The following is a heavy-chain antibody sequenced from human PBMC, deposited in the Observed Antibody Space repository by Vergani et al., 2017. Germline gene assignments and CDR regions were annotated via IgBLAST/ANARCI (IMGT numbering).Heavy chain of an antibody. V-gene: IGHV1-58*01. CDR3: AANYYDSSGYAEPYYYYYYGMDV. CDR2: IVVGSGNT. J-gene: IGHJ6*02. CDR1: GFTFTSSA. Sequence: QMQLVQSGPEVKKPGTSVTVFCKASGFTFTSSAVQWVRQARGQRLEWIGWIVVGSGNTNYAQKFQERVTITRDMSTSTAYMELSSLRSEDTAVYYCAANYYDSSGYAEPYYYYYYGMDVWGQGTTVTVSS. D-gene: IGHD3-22*01.